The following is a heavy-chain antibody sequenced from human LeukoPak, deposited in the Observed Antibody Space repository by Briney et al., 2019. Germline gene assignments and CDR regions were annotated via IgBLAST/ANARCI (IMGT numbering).Heavy chain of an antibody. D-gene: IGHD2-15*01. J-gene: IGHJ4*02. V-gene: IGHV3-23*01. Sequence: TGGSLRLSCAASGFTFSSFAMSWVRQAPGKGLEWASAISARGDSTYSPDSVKGRFTISRDNSKNTVYLQMNSLRADDTAVYYCARASVGYCSGGSCWPDYWGQGTLVTVSS. CDR2: ISARGDST. CDR3: ARASVGYCSGGSCWPDY. CDR1: GFTFSSFA.